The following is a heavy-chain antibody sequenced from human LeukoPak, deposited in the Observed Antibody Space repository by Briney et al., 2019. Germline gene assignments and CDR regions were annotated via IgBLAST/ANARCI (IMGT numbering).Heavy chain of an antibody. V-gene: IGHV4-39*01. Sequence: SETLSLTCTVSGGSISSSSYYWGWIRQPPGKGLEWIGSIYYSGSTYYNPSLKSRVTISVDTSKNQFSLKLSSVTAADTAVYYCARPYDSSGSGDYWGQGTLVTVSS. CDR2: IYYSGST. CDR1: GGSISSSSYY. D-gene: IGHD3-22*01. J-gene: IGHJ4*02. CDR3: ARPYDSSGSGDY.